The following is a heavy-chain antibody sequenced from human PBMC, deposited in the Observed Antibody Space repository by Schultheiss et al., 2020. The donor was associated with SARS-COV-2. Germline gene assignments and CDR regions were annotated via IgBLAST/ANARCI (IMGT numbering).Heavy chain of an antibody. Sequence: GGSLRLSCAASGFTFSNSDMNWVRQAPGKGLEWVSGVSWNGSRTHYADSVKGRFIISRDNSKNTLYLQMNRLRAEDTAAYYCARGSGTRSLPPVSYYYYYGMDVWGQGTTVTVSS. J-gene: IGHJ6*02. D-gene: IGHD3-10*01. CDR1: GFTFSNSD. CDR3: ARGSGTRSLPPVSYYYYYGMDV. CDR2: VSWNGSRT. V-gene: IGHV3-19*01.